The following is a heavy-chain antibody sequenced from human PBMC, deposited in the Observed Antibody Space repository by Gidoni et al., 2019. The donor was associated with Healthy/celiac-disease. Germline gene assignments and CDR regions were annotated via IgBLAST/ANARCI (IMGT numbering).Heavy chain of an antibody. CDR2: INPSGGST. J-gene: IGHJ6*02. D-gene: IGHD3-9*01. V-gene: IGHV1-46*03. CDR1: GYTFTSYY. CDR3: ACPTERESGVRYFDWSDYGMDV. Sequence: QVQLVQSGAEVKKPGASVKVSCKASGYTFTSYYMHWVRQAPGQGLEWMGIINPSGGSTSYAQKFQGRVTMTRDTSTSTVYMELSSLRSEDTAVYYCACPTERESGVRYFDWSDYGMDVWGQGTTVTVSS.